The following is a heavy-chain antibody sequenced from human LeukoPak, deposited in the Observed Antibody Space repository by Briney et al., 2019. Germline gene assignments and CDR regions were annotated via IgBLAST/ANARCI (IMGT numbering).Heavy chain of an antibody. CDR3: ATAGSGYFQH. Sequence: PSETLSLTCTVSGDSISSYYWSWIRQPPGKGLEWIGYIYYSGSTNYNPSLKSRVTISVDTSKNQFSLKLSSVTAADTAVYYCATAGSGYFQHWGQGTLVTVSS. J-gene: IGHJ1*01. V-gene: IGHV4-59*12. CDR1: GDSISSYY. D-gene: IGHD1-26*01. CDR2: IYYSGST.